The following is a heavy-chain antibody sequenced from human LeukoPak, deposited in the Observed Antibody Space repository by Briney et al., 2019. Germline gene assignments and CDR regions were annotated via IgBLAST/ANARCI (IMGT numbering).Heavy chain of an antibody. Sequence: PGGSLRLSCAASGFTFSNAWMSWVRQASGKGLEWVGRIKSKTVGGTTDYAAPVKGRFTISRDDSKNTLYLQMNSLKTEDTAVYYCTTDSRDGYSYGRHFDYWGQGTLVTVSS. J-gene: IGHJ4*02. D-gene: IGHD5-24*01. CDR2: IKSKTVGGTT. V-gene: IGHV3-15*01. CDR1: GFTFSNAW. CDR3: TTDSRDGYSYGRHFDY.